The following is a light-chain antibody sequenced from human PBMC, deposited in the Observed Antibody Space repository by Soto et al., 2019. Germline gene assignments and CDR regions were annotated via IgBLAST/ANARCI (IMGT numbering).Light chain of an antibody. CDR1: QSVSNNY. CDR2: GAS. CDR3: QQYGSSGT. Sequence: EIVLTQSPGTLSLSPGERATLSCRASQSVSNNYLAWYQQKPGQAPRILIYGASNRATGIPDRFSGSGSGTDFTLTISRLEPEDFAVYYWQQYGSSGTFGQGTKVEIK. V-gene: IGKV3-20*01. J-gene: IGKJ1*01.